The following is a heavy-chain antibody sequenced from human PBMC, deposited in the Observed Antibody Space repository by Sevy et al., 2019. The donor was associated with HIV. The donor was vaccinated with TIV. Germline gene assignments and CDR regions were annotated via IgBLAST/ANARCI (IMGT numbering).Heavy chain of an antibody. J-gene: IGHJ4*02. V-gene: IGHV3-53*01. CDR2: LYRDA. CDR3: AVVAEGY. CDR1: GFTVSSNY. D-gene: IGHD6-13*01. Sequence: SGYLRLSCAASGFTVSSNYMSWVRQAPGKGLERVSVLYRDAYYADSVKGRFTISRDNSKNTLYLQMNSLRPEYTAVYYCAVVAEGYWGQGTLVTVSS.